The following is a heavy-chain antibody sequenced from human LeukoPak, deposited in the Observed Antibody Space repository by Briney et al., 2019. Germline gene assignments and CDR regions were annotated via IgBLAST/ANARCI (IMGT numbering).Heavy chain of an antibody. Sequence: ASVKVSCKASGYTFTSYYMHWVRQAPGQGLEWMGIINPSGGSTSYAQKFQGRVTMTRDTSTSTVYMELSSLRSEDTAVYYCARVLHSSGYYGPYYFDYWGQGTLVTVSS. J-gene: IGHJ4*02. D-gene: IGHD3-22*01. CDR3: ARVLHSSGYYGPYYFDY. V-gene: IGHV1-46*01. CDR1: GYTFTSYY. CDR2: INPSGGST.